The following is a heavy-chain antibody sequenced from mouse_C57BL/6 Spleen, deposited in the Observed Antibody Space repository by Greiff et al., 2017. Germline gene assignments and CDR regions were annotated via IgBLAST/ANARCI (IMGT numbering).Heavy chain of an antibody. CDR2: TYPGNSDT. D-gene: IGHD1-1*01. CDR3: TRPLGSSYFAD. CDR1: GYTFTSSW. V-gene: IGHV1-5*01. J-gene: IGHJ3*01. Sequence: EVQLQQSGTVLARPGASVKMSCKTSGYTFTSSWMHWVKQRPGPGLEWIGATYPGNSDTSYNQQFKGKAKLTAVTSASTAYMELSSLTNEDSAVYYCTRPLGSSYFADWGQGTLVTVSA.